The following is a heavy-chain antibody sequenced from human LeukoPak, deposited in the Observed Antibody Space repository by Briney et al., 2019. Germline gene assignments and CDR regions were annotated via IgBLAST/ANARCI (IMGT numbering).Heavy chain of an antibody. D-gene: IGHD5-12*01. CDR2: IYYSGST. CDR3: ARVGGYDYSRLYNWFDP. Sequence: ETLSLTCTVSGGSISSYYWSWIRQPPGKGLEWIGYIYYSGSTNYNPSLKSRVTISVDTSKNQFSLKLSSVTAADTAVYCCARVGGYDYSRLYNWFDPWGQGTLVTVSS. V-gene: IGHV4-59*01. J-gene: IGHJ5*02. CDR1: GGSISSYY.